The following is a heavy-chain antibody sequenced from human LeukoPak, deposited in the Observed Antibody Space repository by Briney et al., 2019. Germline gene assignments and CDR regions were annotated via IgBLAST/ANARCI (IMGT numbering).Heavy chain of an antibody. J-gene: IGHJ6*02. V-gene: IGHV3-21*01. CDR1: GFTFSSYS. CDR3: AGDESGYYGSGGYYGMDV. D-gene: IGHD3-10*01. Sequence: GGSLRLSCAASGFTFSSYSMNWVRQAPGKGLEWVSSISSSSSYIYYADSVKGRFTISRDNAKNSLYLQMNSLRAEDTAVYYCAGDESGYYGSGGYYGMDVWGQGTTVTVSS. CDR2: ISSSSSYI.